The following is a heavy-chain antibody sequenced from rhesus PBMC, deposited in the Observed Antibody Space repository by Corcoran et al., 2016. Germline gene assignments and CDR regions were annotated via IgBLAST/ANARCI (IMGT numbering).Heavy chain of an antibody. D-gene: IGHD3-3*01. Sequence: QVQLQESGPGLVKPSETLSLTCAVSGGSISSSNWWSRLRQPPGKGLEGIGGIYSNTESTNYNPSLKNRVTISKDTSKNQFSLKLSSVTAADTAVYYCARGLGDYWGQGVLVTVSS. V-gene: IGHV4S12*01. J-gene: IGHJ4*01. CDR3: ARGLGDY. CDR2: IYSNTEST. CDR1: GGSISSSNW.